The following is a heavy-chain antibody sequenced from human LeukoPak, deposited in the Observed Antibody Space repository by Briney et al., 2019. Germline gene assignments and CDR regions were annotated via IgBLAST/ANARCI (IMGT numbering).Heavy chain of an antibody. CDR3: ARDYYGSGSYSYDAFDI. V-gene: IGHV1-69*05. CDR2: IIPIFGTA. J-gene: IGHJ3*02. D-gene: IGHD3-10*01. CDR1: GGTFISYA. Sequence: GASVKVSCKASGGTFISYAISWVRQAPGQGLEWMGGIIPIFGTANYAQKFQGRVTITTDESTSTAYMELSSLRSEDTAVYYCARDYYGSGSYSYDAFDIWGQGTMVTVSS.